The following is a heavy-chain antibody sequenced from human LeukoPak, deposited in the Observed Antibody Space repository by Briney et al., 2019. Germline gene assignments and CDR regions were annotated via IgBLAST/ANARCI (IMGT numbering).Heavy chain of an antibody. CDR3: AREGLTVAFDI. V-gene: IGHV3-23*01. D-gene: IGHD4-17*01. CDR1: GFTFSNYA. J-gene: IGHJ3*02. CDR2: VSGSSDNT. Sequence: GGSLRLSCAASGFTFSNYAMSWVRQAPGKGLEWVSAVSGSSDNTYYADSVKGRFTISRDNAKNSLYLQMNSLRAEDTAVYYCAREGLTVAFDIWGQGTMVTVSS.